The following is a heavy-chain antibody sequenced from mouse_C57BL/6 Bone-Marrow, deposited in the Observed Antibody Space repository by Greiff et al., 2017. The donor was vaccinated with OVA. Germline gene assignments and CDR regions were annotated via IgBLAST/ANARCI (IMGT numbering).Heavy chain of an antibody. CDR1: GYTFTSYW. V-gene: IGHV1-7*01. CDR2: INPSSGYT. Sequence: VKLMESGAELAKPGASVKLSCKASGYTFTSYWMHWVKQRPGQGLEWIGYINPSSGYTKYNQKFKDKATLTADKSSSTAYMQLSSLTYEDSAVYYCARWTTVVGDYFDYWGQGTTLTVSS. J-gene: IGHJ2*01. CDR3: ARWTTVVGDYFDY. D-gene: IGHD1-1*01.